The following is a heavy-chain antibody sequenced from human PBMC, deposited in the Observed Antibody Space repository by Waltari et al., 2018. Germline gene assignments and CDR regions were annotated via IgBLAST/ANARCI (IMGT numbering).Heavy chain of an antibody. CDR3: ARRKWGGATAFDI. V-gene: IGHV4-34*01. CDR2: INHSGST. CDR1: GGSFSGYY. Sequence: QVQLQQWGAGLLKPSETLSLTCAVYGGSFSGYYWSWIRQPPGKGLEWIGEINHSGSTNYNPSLKSRVTISVDTSKNQFSLKLSSVTAADTAVYYCARRKWGGATAFDIWGQGTMVTVSS. D-gene: IGHD1-26*01. J-gene: IGHJ3*02.